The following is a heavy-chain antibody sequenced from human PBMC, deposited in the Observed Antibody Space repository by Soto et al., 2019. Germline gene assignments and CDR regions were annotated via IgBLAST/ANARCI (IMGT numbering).Heavy chain of an antibody. CDR2: IIPIFGTA. CDR1: GGTFSSYA. CDR3: AREASLIVVVAAAGVDAFDI. J-gene: IGHJ3*02. D-gene: IGHD2-15*01. Sequence: SVEVSCKASGGTFSSYAISWVRQAPGQGLEWMGGIIPIFGTANYAQKFQGRVTITADESTSTAYMELSSLRSEDTAVYYCAREASLIVVVAAAGVDAFDIRRQRTVVT. V-gene: IGHV1-69*13.